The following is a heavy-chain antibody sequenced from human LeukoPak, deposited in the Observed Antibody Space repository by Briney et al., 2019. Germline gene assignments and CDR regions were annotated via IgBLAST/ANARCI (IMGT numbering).Heavy chain of an antibody. CDR2: ISGSEAST. V-gene: IGHV3-23*01. CDR1: GFTFSSYA. J-gene: IGHJ4*01. CDR3: ASWTTSSSCHFDY. Sequence: GGPVTLSCAASGFTFSSYAMIWVRQAPGRGLEWVSSISGSEASTYYANSVKGRLSISRDNPKNMLYLQMNSLRAEDTAVYYCASWTTSSSCHFDYWGHETVAPSP. D-gene: IGHD2/OR15-2a*01.